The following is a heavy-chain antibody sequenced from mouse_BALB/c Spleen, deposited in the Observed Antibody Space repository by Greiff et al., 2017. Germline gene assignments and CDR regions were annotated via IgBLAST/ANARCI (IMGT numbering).Heavy chain of an antibody. V-gene: IGHV5-17*02. CDR2: ISSGSSTI. J-gene: IGHJ3*01. CDR1: GFTFSSFG. Sequence: EVKVVESGGGLVQPGGSRKLSCAASGFTFSSFGMHWVRQAPEKGLEWVAYISSGSSTIYYADTVKGRFTISRDNPKNTLFLQMTSLRSEDTAMYYCARGVFAYWGQGTLVTVSA. CDR3: ARGVFAY.